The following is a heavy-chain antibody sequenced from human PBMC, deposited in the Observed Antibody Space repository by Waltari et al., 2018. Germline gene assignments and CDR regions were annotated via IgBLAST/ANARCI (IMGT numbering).Heavy chain of an antibody. CDR2: ISYNGAT. Sequence: QLQLQESGPGLVKPSETLSLSCSFSGGSITSTRHYWGWTRQPPGQGLEWIGTISYNGATYSSPSLRGRVTVARDTSMNQLSLKLGSVTAADTAVYYCATYIGASIGTAAFDVWGQGTMVTVSS. J-gene: IGHJ3*01. CDR3: ATYIGASIGTAAFDV. D-gene: IGHD5-12*01. V-gene: IGHV4-39*01. CDR1: GGSITSTRHY.